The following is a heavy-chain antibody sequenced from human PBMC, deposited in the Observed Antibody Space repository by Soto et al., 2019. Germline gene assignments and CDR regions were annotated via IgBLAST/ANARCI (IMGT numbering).Heavy chain of an antibody. J-gene: IGHJ6*02. V-gene: IGHV3-21*01. D-gene: IGHD6-13*01. CDR3: ARDVEQLVFGGVTITGRYGMDV. CDR1: GFTFSSYS. CDR2: ISSSSSYI. Sequence: EVQLVESGGGLVKPGGSLRLSCAASGFTFSSYSMNWVRQAPGKGLEWVSSISSSSSYIYYADSVKGRFTISRDNAKNSLYLQMNSLRAEDTAVYYCARDVEQLVFGGVTITGRYGMDVWGQGTTVTVSS.